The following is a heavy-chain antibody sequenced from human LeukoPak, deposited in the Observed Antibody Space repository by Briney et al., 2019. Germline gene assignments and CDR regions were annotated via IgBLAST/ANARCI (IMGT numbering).Heavy chain of an antibody. CDR2: INHNGNVN. V-gene: IGHV3-7*04. CDR1: GFTFSSYW. J-gene: IGHJ4*02. D-gene: IGHD3-22*01. CDR3: ARGEEGYYDSSGYYQF. Sequence: GGSLRLSCAASGFTFSSYWMNWARQAPGKGLEWVASINHNGNVNYYVDSVKGRFTISRDNAKNSLYLQMNSLRAEDTAVYYCARGEEGYYDSSGYYQFWGQGTLVTVSS.